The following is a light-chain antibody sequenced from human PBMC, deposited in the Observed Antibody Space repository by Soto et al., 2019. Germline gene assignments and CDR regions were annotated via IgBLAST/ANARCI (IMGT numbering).Light chain of an antibody. CDR3: QQYGSSGT. CDR2: GAS. CDR1: QSVSSN. Sequence: ERAMTQSPATLSVSPGERATLSCRASQSVSSNLAWYQQKPGQAPRLLIYGASTRATGIPDRFSGSGSGTDFTLTISRLEPEDFAVYYCQQYGSSGTFGQGTKVDI. J-gene: IGKJ1*01. V-gene: IGKV3-20*01.